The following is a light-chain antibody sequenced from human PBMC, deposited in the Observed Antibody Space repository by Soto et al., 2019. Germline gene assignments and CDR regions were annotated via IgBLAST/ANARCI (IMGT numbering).Light chain of an antibody. J-gene: IGKJ4*01. V-gene: IGKV3-20*01. CDR1: QTVSSNF. Sequence: IVLTQSPGTLSLSPGERATLSCRASQTVSSNFLAWYQEKPGQGPRLLIYGASTRATGIPDRFSGSGSGTDFTLTISRLEPEDCAVYYCRQYGRSLEFAVGGGTKVEIK. CDR3: RQYGRSLEFA. CDR2: GAS.